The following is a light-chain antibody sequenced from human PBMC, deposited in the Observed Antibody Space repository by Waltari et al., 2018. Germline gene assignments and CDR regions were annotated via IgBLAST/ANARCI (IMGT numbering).Light chain of an antibody. J-gene: IGLJ1*01. CDR1: SSDVGGYNY. Sequence: QSALTQPASVSGSPGQSITISCTGTSSDVGGYNYVSWYQQHPGKAPKLIIYEVSNRPSGVSNRLSGYNSGNTASLTISGLQAEDAADYYCSSDRISSPDVFGTGTKVTVL. CDR3: SSDRISSPDV. CDR2: EVS. V-gene: IGLV2-14*01.